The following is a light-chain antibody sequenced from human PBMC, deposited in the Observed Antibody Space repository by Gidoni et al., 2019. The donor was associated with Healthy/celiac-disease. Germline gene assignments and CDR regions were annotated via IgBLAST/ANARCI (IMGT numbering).Light chain of an antibody. CDR3: QQYSNWPPFT. V-gene: IGKV3-15*01. CDR2: GAS. Sequence: ETVLTQSPVTLSVSSGERADLSCRASETIDYKLAWYQQKPGQAPRLLIYGASIRATGVPDRFRGSGSGTEFTLTISSLQSEDFAFYYCQQYSNWPPFTFGGGTKVEMK. J-gene: IGKJ4*01. CDR1: ETIDYK.